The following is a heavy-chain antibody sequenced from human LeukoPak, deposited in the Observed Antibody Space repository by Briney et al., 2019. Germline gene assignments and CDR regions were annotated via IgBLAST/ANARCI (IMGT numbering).Heavy chain of an antibody. Sequence: SETLSLTCTVSGGSISSYYWSWIRQPPGKGLEWIGYIYYSGSTNYNPSLKSRVTISVDTSKNQFSLKLSSVTVADTAVYYCARLAVAGTLVRWFDPWGQGTLVTVSS. CDR3: ARLAVAGTLVRWFDP. V-gene: IGHV4-59*08. D-gene: IGHD6-19*01. CDR1: GGSISSYY. CDR2: IYYSGST. J-gene: IGHJ5*02.